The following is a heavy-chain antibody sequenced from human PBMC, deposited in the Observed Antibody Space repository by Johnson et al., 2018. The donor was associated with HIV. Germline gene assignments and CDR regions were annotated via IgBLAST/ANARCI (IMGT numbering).Heavy chain of an antibody. CDR1: GFPFDDYG. CDR2: ITWNGCSP. D-gene: IGHD4-23*01. Sequence: VQLVESGGGVVRPGGSLRLSCAASGFPFDDYGMSWVRHAPGTGLGWVSGITWNGCSPGYADSVTGRVTISRDNAKNSLYLQMNSLRAEDTALYYCASQRWKQGDAFDIWGQGTMVTVSS. J-gene: IGHJ3*02. CDR3: ASQRWKQGDAFDI. V-gene: IGHV3-20*04.